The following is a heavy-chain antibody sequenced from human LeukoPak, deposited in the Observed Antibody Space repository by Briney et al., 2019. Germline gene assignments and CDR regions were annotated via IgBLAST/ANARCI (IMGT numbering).Heavy chain of an antibody. CDR2: IYYSGST. CDR1: GVSINNYY. D-gene: IGHD3-22*01. J-gene: IGHJ2*01. Sequence: PSETLSLTCIVSGVSINNYYWSWVRPPPRKGLEWHGYIYYSGSTNSNPSLKSRVTMSVDTSKNQFSLKLNPVTAADTAVYYCARPHYFDGTGYYHWYFDLWGRGTLVTVSS. CDR3: ARPHYFDGTGYYHWYFDL. V-gene: IGHV4-59*08.